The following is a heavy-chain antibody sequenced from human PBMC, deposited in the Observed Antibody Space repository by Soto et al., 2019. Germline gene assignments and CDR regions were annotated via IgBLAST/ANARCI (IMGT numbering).Heavy chain of an antibody. CDR3: AREPNESYYFDY. CDR1: GYTFTNYY. J-gene: IGHJ4*02. V-gene: IGHV1-46*01. CDR2: IRPSGGRT. D-gene: IGHD5-18*01. Sequence: QVHLVQSGAEGKKPGASVKVSCKASGYTFTNYYIHWVRQAPGQGLEWLGIIRPSGGRTEYAQRFQGRVTMTRDTSTRTVYMELTSLTSEDTAVYYCAREPNESYYFDYWGQGTLVTVSS.